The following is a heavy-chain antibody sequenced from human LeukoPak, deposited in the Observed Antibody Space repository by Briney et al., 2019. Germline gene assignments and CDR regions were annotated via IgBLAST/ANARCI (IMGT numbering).Heavy chain of an antibody. V-gene: IGHV3-7*01. D-gene: IGHD1-14*01. Sequence: PGGALRISCGSTGFTFTTYWMSWIRQPPMKGLERVAHSKQDRSEKQYVDSVESRSSISSANANNSLYRHLNSLSAADMGVYYCARGNNRREDYWGQGTLVTVSS. J-gene: IGHJ4*02. CDR1: GFTFTTYW. CDR2: SKQDRSEK. CDR3: ARGNNRREDY.